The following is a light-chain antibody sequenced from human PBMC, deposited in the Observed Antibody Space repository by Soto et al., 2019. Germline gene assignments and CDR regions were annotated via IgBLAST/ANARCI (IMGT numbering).Light chain of an antibody. CDR2: NTY. CDR3: ASWDASLDAVL. J-gene: IGLJ2*01. CDR1: SSNIGVRT. V-gene: IGLV1-44*01. Sequence: QSVLTQPPSASGTPGQRVTISCSGGSSNIGVRTLDWYQQLPGAAPKRLIYNTYQQPSGVPRRFSGSKSDTSASLAISGLQSGDEAYYYCASWDASLDAVLFGGGTKVTVL.